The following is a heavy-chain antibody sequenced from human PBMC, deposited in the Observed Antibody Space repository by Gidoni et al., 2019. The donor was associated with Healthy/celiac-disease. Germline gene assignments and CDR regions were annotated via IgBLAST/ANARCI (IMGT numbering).Heavy chain of an antibody. CDR1: GFTVSSNY. V-gene: IGHV3-66*01. CDR3: ARARDGYTRDAFEI. CDR2: IYSGGSK. J-gene: IGHJ3*02. Sequence: EVPLVESGGGLVQPGGSLRLSCAAPGFTVSSNYMSWVPQAPGKGLEGVAGIYSGGSKDDADAVKGRFTISRDNAKNALYLQRNSRRAEDTAVYYCARARDGYTRDAFEIWGQGTMVTVSS. D-gene: IGHD5-12*01.